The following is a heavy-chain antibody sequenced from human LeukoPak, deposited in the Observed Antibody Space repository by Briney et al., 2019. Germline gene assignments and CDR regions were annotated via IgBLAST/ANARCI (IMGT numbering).Heavy chain of an antibody. D-gene: IGHD3-16*01. CDR3: ARRFRD. Sequence: GGSLRLSCVGSGLTFSGFELNWVRQPPGKGLEWVSYIRDDGSTTTYADSVRGRFVISRDNTKNSLYLQMNSLRGEDTAIYYCARRFRDWGQGTLVTVSS. J-gene: IGHJ4*02. V-gene: IGHV3-48*03. CDR2: IRDDGSTT. CDR1: GLTFSGFE.